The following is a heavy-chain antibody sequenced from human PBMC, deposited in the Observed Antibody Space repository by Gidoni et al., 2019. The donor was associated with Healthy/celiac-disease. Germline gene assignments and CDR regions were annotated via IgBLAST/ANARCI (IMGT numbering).Heavy chain of an antibody. Sequence: GSTNYNPSLKSRVTISVDTSKNQFSLKLSSVTAADTAVYYCARGSVAGTGKKYFQHWGQGTLVTVSS. D-gene: IGHD6-19*01. CDR3: ARGSVAGTGKKYFQH. J-gene: IGHJ1*01. CDR2: GST. V-gene: IGHV4-34*01.